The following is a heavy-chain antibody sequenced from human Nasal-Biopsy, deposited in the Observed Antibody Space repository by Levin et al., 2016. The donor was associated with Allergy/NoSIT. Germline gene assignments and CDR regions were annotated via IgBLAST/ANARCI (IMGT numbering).Heavy chain of an antibody. D-gene: IGHD3-10*01. CDR3: VRGDRRDL. V-gene: IGHV3-21*01. Sequence: GGSLRLSCVGSGFTFSTRTLNWVRQAPGKGLQWISSISGSSSLSFYADSVRGRFTISRDNAKNSVFLQMNNLRVEDTAVYYCVRGDRRDLWGQGTLVSVSS. CDR1: GFTFSTRT. J-gene: IGHJ5*02. CDR2: ISGSSSLS.